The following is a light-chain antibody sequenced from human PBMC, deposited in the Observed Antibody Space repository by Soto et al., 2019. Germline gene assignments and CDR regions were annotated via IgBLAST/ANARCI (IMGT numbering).Light chain of an antibody. CDR2: EVS. CDR1: SSDVDVYSY. Sequence: QSALTQPASVSGSPGQSITISCTGTSSDVDVYSYVSWYQQHPGKAPKLMIYEVSNRPSGISDRFSGSMSGNTASLTISELQAEDEADYYCSSRTSTSAVVFGGGTKVTVL. J-gene: IGLJ3*02. CDR3: SSRTSTSAVV. V-gene: IGLV2-14*01.